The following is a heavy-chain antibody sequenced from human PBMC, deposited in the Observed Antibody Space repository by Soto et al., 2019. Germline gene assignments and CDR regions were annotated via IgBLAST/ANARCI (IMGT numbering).Heavy chain of an antibody. D-gene: IGHD4-17*01. CDR2: IIPIFGTA. Sequence: QVQLVQSGAVVKKPGSSVKVSCKASGGTFSSYAISWVRQAPGQGLEWMGGIIPIFGTANYAQKFQGRVTITADESTSTAYMELSSLRSEDTAVYYCARDTHYGDYSGEYYFDYWGQGTLVTVSS. J-gene: IGHJ4*02. CDR3: ARDTHYGDYSGEYYFDY. V-gene: IGHV1-69*01. CDR1: GGTFSSYA.